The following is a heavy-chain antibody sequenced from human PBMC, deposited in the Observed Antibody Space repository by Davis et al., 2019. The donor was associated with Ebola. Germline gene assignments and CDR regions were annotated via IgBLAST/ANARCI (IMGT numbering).Heavy chain of an antibody. CDR3: AREHRQNYDFWSGYYSNWFDP. D-gene: IGHD3-3*01. CDR1: GGSISSSSYY. V-gene: IGHV4-39*07. CDR2: IYYSGST. J-gene: IGHJ5*02. Sequence: SETLSLTCTVSGGSISSSSYYWGWIRQPPGKGLEWIGSIYYSGSTYYNPSLKSRVTISVDTSKNQFSLKLSSVTAADTAVYYCAREHRQNYDFWSGYYSNWFDPWGQGTLVTVSS.